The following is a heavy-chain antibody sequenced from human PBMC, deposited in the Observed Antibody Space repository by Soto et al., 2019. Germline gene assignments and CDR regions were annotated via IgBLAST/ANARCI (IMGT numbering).Heavy chain of an antibody. V-gene: IGHV1-3*01. Sequence: QVQLVQSGAEVKEPGASVKVSCGTFGYTFSSYAIHWVRQAPGQRLEWMGWINAGTGNTKYSQPFQGRVTITKDTSAHTAYMELSSLKYEDTAVYYCARPPGLTGFEAFEIWGQGTMVTVSS. J-gene: IGHJ3*02. CDR1: GYTFSSYA. CDR2: INAGTGNT. CDR3: ARPPGLTGFEAFEI. D-gene: IGHD2-8*02.